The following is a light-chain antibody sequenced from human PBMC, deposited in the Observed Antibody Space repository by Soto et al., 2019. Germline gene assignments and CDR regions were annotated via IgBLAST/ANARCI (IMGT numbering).Light chain of an antibody. CDR2: GAS. CDR3: QQSYSSPQT. CDR1: QSVNRF. J-gene: IGKJ1*01. V-gene: IGKV1-39*01. Sequence: DIQMTQSSSYLSASVGDRVSITCRAGQSVNRFLNWYQQKPGKAPKLLIYGASSLQSGVPSRFSGSGSGTDFTLTISSLQPEDFATYYCQQSYSSPQTFGQGTKVGIK.